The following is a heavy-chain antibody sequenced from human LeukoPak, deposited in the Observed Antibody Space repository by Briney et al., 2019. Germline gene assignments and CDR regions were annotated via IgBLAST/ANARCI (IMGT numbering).Heavy chain of an antibody. J-gene: IGHJ4*02. V-gene: IGHV3-23*01. CDR3: AKAERAVAGPPFDY. Sequence: PGGSLRLSCAASGFSFSSYAMSWVRQTPGKGLEWVSGIGGGGGGAFYADSVKGRFSISRDNSRNTLYLQMNSLRAEDTAVYYCAKAERAVAGPPFDYWGQGTLVTVSS. CDR2: IGGGGGGA. D-gene: IGHD6-19*01. CDR1: GFSFSSYA.